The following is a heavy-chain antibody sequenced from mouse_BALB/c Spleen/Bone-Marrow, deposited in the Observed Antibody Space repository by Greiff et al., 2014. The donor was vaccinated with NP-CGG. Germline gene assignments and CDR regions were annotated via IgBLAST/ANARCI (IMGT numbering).Heavy chain of an antibody. CDR1: GFNIKDTY. D-gene: IGHD1-1*01. J-gene: IGHJ1*01. Sequence: VQLQQSGAELAKPGASVKLSCTASGFNIKDTYMHWVKQRPEQGLEWIGRIDPANGDTKYDPKFQGEATITADTSSNTAYLQLSSLTSEDTAVYYCTKPSFYYGSSYWYFDVWGAGTTVTVSS. CDR2: IDPANGDT. CDR3: TKPSFYYGSSYWYFDV. V-gene: IGHV14-3*02.